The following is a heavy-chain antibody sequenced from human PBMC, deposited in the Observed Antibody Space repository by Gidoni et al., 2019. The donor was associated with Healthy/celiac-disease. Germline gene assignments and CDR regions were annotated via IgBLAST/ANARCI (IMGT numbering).Heavy chain of an antibody. CDR2: SYSSGST. J-gene: IGHJ4*02. Sequence: QVQLQESGPGLVKPSETLSLTCTVSGGSISSYYWSWIRQPPGKGREWIGYSYSSGSTNYTPSLKSRVTISLGTSKNQFSLKLRSVSAADTAVYYCARERKEFLFRGWLDYWGQGTLVTVSS. CDR1: GGSISSYY. CDR3: ARERKEFLFRGWLDY. D-gene: IGHD6-19*01. V-gene: IGHV4-59*01.